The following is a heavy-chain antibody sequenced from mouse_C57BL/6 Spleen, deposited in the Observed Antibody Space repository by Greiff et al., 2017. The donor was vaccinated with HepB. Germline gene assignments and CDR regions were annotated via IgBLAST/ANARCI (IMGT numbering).Heavy chain of an antibody. CDR3: AIHDGYYGWFAY. CDR1: GFTFSDYG. D-gene: IGHD2-3*01. CDR2: ISSGSSTI. Sequence: EVMLVESGGGLVKPGGSLKLSCAASGFTFSDYGMHWVRQAPEKGLEWVAYISSGSSTIYYADTVKGRFTISRDNAKNTLFLQMTSLRSEDTAMYYCAIHDGYYGWFAYWGQGTLVTVSA. J-gene: IGHJ3*01. V-gene: IGHV5-17*01.